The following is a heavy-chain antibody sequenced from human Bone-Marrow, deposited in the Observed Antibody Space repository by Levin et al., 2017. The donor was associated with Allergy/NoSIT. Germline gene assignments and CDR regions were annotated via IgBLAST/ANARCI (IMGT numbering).Heavy chain of an antibody. Sequence: GGSLRLSCVASGFTFRTSWMHWVRQTPGKGLVWVSHINADGTAKRYADSVRGRFTIFRDNAKNTVYLEMNSLRVEDTAVFYCARKEDGKFDSWGQGTLVTVSS. CDR2: INADGTAK. CDR1: GFTFRTSW. V-gene: IGHV3-74*01. CDR3: ARKEDGKFDS. J-gene: IGHJ4*02.